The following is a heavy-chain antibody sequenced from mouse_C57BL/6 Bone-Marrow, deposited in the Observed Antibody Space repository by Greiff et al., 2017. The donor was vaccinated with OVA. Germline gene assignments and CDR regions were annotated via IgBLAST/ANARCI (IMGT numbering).Heavy chain of an antibody. CDR1: GYTFTSYW. D-gene: IGHD2-1*01. CDR3: ARGYGNYFTSVYGDV. CDR2: IHPNSGST. V-gene: IGHV1-64*01. Sequence: QVQLQQPGAELVKPGASVKLSCKASGYTFTSYWMHWVKQRPGQGLEWIGMIHPNSGSTNYNEKFKSKATLTVDKSSSTAYMQLSSLTSEDSAFYYCARGYGNYFTSVYGDVWGTGTTVTVSS. J-gene: IGHJ1*03.